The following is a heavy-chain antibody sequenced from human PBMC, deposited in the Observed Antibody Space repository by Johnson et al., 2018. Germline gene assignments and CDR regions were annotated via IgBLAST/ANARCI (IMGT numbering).Heavy chain of an antibody. Sequence: VQLVQSGGGLVQPGRSVRLSCAASGFTFDDYAMHWVRQVPGKGLEWVSGISGGGVSTDYADSVRGRFTISRDNSKNTLYLQRKSLRAEDTAVYYCAKDVFTDRSWYGFRFFDSWGQGTLVTVSS. CDR1: GFTFDDYA. J-gene: IGHJ4*02. V-gene: IGHV3-23*04. D-gene: IGHD6-13*01. CDR3: AKDVFTDRSWYGFRFFDS. CDR2: ISGGGVST.